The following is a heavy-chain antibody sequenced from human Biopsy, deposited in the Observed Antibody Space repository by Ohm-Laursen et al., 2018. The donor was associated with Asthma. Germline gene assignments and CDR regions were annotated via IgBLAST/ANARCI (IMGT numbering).Heavy chain of an antibody. CDR3: ARGDSSNWSHYYFDY. V-gene: IGHV3-53*01. CDR2: IYSGGTS. J-gene: IGHJ4*02. D-gene: IGHD3-22*01. Sequence: SLRLSCAASGFTFSDYDMHWVRQAPGKGLEWVSVIYSGGTSHTADSVRGRFTISRDYSKNTSYLQMHSLRAEDTAVYYCARGDSSNWSHYYFDYWGQGTLVTVSS. CDR1: GFTFSDYD.